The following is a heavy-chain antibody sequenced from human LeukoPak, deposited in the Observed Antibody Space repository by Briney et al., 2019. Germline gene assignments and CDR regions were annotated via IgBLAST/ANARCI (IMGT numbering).Heavy chain of an antibody. V-gene: IGHV4-4*07. CDR1: GGSISSYY. CDR2: IYTSGST. Sequence: SETLSLTCTVSGGSISSYYWSWIRQPAGKGLEWIGRIYTSGSTNYNPSLKSRVTMSVDTSKNQFSLKLSSVTAADTAVYYCARGGVEMATLLFDYWGQGTLVTVSS. D-gene: IGHD5-24*01. CDR3: ARGGVEMATLLFDY. J-gene: IGHJ4*02.